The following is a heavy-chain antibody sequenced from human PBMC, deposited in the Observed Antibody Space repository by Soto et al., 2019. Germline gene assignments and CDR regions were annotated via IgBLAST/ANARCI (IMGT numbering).Heavy chain of an antibody. CDR3: ARCGVVTYYYYYGMDV. D-gene: IGHD3-3*01. CDR1: GGSISSVGHY. CDR2: INHSGST. V-gene: IGHV4-34*01. Sequence: SETLSLTCSVSGGSISSVGHYWTWIRQQPGKGLEWIGEINHSGSTNYNPSLKSRVTISVDTSKNQFSLKLSSVTAADTAVYYCARCGVVTYYYYYGMDVWGQGTTVTVSS. J-gene: IGHJ6*02.